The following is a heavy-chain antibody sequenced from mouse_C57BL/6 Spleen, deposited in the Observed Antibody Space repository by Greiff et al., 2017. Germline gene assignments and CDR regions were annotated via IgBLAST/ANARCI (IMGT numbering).Heavy chain of an antibody. CDR2: IYPRSGNT. CDR1: GYTFTSYG. D-gene: IGHD2-3*01. CDR3: ARNGDGYYEVGAMDY. J-gene: IGHJ4*01. V-gene: IGHV1-81*01. Sequence: QVQLQQSGAELARPGASVKLSCKASGYTFTSYGISWVKQRTGQGLEWIGEIYPRSGNTYYNEKFKGKATLTADKSSSTAYMELRSLTSEDSAVYFCARNGDGYYEVGAMDYWGQGTSVTVSS.